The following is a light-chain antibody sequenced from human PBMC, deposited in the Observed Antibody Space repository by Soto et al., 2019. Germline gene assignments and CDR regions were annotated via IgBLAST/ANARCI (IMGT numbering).Light chain of an antibody. CDR1: QSVGSD. J-gene: IGKJ1*01. Sequence: EIVITQTPATLSMSRGERATLACMASQSVGSDLAWYQQKPGQAPRLVIYDIFTRATGVPTRISGSGSGTDFTLTISSLQPDDFATYYCQQYNSYSGTFGQGTKVDIK. CDR3: QQYNSYSGT. CDR2: DIF. V-gene: IGKV3D-15*01.